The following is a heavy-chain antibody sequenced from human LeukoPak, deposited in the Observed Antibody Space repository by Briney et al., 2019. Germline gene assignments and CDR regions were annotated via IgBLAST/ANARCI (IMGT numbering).Heavy chain of an antibody. CDR3: ARVLPSTDFDP. V-gene: IGHV4-59*01. D-gene: IGHD2-21*02. Sequence: SETLSLTCTVSGCSIISYYWSWIRQPPGKGLEWIGYIYYSGSTNYNPSLKSRVTISVDTSKNQFSLKLSSVTAADTAVYYCARVLPSTDFDPWGQGTLVTVSS. CDR1: GCSIISYY. CDR2: IYYSGST. J-gene: IGHJ5*02.